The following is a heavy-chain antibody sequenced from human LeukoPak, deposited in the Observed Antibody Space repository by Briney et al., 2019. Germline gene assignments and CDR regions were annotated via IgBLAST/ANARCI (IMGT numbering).Heavy chain of an antibody. CDR3: ARGGRYCSGGSCLESLFDP. CDR1: GYTFTSYG. CDR2: ISAYTGNT. Sequence: GASVKVSCKASGYTFTSYGISWGRQAPGHGLEWMGLISAYTGNTNYAQKLQGRVTMTTDTSTSTAYMEMRSLRSDDTAVYYCARGGRYCSGGSCLESLFDPWGQGTLVTVSS. J-gene: IGHJ5*02. D-gene: IGHD2-15*01. V-gene: IGHV1-18*01.